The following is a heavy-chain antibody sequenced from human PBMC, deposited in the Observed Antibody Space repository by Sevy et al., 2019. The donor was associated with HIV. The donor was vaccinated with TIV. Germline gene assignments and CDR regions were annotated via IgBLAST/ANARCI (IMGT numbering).Heavy chain of an antibody. D-gene: IGHD2-2*02. J-gene: IGHJ4*02. Sequence: GSLRLSCAASGFTFSNYAMTWVRQAPGKGLEWVSAISGSGGSTYYADSVKGRFTISRDNSKNTLYLQMNSLRAEDTAVYYCAYCSSTSCYSQYSYGFFDYWGQGILVTVSS. CDR1: GFTFSNYA. CDR2: ISGSGGST. CDR3: AYCSSTSCYSQYSYGFFDY. V-gene: IGHV3-23*01.